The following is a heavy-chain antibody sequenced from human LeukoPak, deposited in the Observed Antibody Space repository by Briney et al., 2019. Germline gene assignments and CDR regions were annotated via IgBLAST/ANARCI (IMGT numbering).Heavy chain of an antibody. D-gene: IGHD6-19*01. J-gene: IGHJ5*02. CDR1: GYPFSSHG. V-gene: IGHV1-18*01. CDR2: ISAYNDHT. CDR3: ARDSSGFYQDYFDP. Sequence: ASVKVSCKASGYPFSSHGVAWVRQAPGQGLEWMGWISAYNDHTNYAQKFQDRVTMTTDTSTSTVYMELRSLRSDDTAVYYCARDSSGFYQDYFDPWGQGTLVTVSS.